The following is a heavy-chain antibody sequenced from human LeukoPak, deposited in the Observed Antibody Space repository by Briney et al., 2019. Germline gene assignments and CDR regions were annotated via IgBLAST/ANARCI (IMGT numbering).Heavy chain of an antibody. CDR1: GFTFNSFG. CDR3: VKGPYSGSSPYLEY. CDR2: ISSHGDST. Sequence: PGGSLRLSCSGSGFTFNSFGMFWVRQAPGKGLEYLSTISSHGDSTFYADSVKGRFTISRDNSNNTMYLQMGSLRPDDTAVYYCVKGPYSGSSPYLEYWGQGTLVTVSA. V-gene: IGHV3-64D*06. J-gene: IGHJ4*02. D-gene: IGHD1-26*01.